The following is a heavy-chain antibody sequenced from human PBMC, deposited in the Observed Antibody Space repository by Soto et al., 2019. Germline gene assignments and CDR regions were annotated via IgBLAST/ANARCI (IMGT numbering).Heavy chain of an antibody. J-gene: IGHJ4*02. D-gene: IGHD3-22*01. Sequence: QVQLVQSGAEVKKPGSSVKVSCKASGGTFSSYAISWVRQAPGQGLEWMGGIIPIFGTANYAQKFQGRVTITADDSTSTAYMELSSLRSEDTAVYYCARAGSPSSGPHAEIWGQGNLVTVSS. CDR2: IIPIFGTA. CDR3: ARAGSPSSGPHAEI. CDR1: GGTFSSYA. V-gene: IGHV1-69*01.